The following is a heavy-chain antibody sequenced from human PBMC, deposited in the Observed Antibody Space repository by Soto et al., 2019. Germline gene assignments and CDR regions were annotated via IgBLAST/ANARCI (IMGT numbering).Heavy chain of an antibody. J-gene: IGHJ5*02. D-gene: IGHD3-9*01. Sequence: QVQLQESGPGLVKPSGTLSLTCAVSGGSISSSNWWSWVRQPPGKGLEWIGEIYHSGSTNYNPSLKSRVTISXXKXKXXFSLKLSSVTAADTAVYYCARGVLRYFDWLEAFDPWGQGTLVTVSS. CDR3: ARGVLRYFDWLEAFDP. CDR1: GGSISSSNW. CDR2: IYHSGST. V-gene: IGHV4-4*02.